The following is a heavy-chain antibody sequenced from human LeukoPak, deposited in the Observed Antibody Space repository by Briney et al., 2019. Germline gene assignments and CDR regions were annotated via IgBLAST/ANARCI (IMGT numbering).Heavy chain of an antibody. V-gene: IGHV3-23*01. CDR2: ISSSGGST. CDR1: GFTFRNYV. Sequence: GGSLGLSCAASGFTFRNYVIHWVRQAPGKGLEWVSAISSSGGSTYYADSVKGRFTISRDNSKNTLYLQVNSLRAEDTAVYYCAKGDSSGWPYYFDYWGQGTLVTVSS. CDR3: AKGDSSGWPYYFDY. D-gene: IGHD6-19*01. J-gene: IGHJ4*02.